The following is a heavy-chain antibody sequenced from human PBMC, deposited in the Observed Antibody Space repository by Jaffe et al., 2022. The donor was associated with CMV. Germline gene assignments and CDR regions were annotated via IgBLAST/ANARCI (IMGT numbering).Heavy chain of an antibody. CDR3: ARVGFLEWLLDY. Sequence: QVQLVESGGGVVQPGRSLRLSCAASGFTFSSYGMHWVRQAPGKGLEWVAVIWYDGSNKYYADSVKGRFTISRDNSKNTLYLQMNSLRAEDTAVYYCARVGFLEWLLDYWGQGTLVTVSS. J-gene: IGHJ4*02. CDR2: IWYDGSNK. V-gene: IGHV3-33*08. CDR1: GFTFSSYG. D-gene: IGHD3-3*01.